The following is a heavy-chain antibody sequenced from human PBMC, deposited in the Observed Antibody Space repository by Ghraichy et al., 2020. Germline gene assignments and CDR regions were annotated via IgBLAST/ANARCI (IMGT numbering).Heavy chain of an antibody. V-gene: IGHV4-34*01. D-gene: IGHD3-10*01. CDR1: GGSFSGYY. CDR2: INHSGST. CDR3: ARVWVVVRPQGAFDI. Sequence: LNISCAVYGGSFSGYYWSWIRQPPGKGLEWIGEINHSGSTNYNPSLKSRVTISVDTSKNQFSLKLSSVTAADTAVYYCARVWVVVRPQGAFDIWGQGTMVTVSS. J-gene: IGHJ3*02.